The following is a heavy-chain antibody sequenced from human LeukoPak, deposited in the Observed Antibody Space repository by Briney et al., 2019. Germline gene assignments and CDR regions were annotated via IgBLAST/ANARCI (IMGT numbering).Heavy chain of an antibody. CDR1: GYSFTSYW. CDR3: ARHSVARAIGAFDI. D-gene: IGHD5-12*01. V-gene: IGHV5-51*01. Sequence: GESLKISCKGSGYSFTSYWIGWVRQMPGKGLEWMGIIYPGDSDTRYSPSFQGRVTISADKSISTAYLQWSGLKASDTAMYYCARHSVARAIGAFDIWGQGTMVTVSS. CDR2: IYPGDSDT. J-gene: IGHJ3*02.